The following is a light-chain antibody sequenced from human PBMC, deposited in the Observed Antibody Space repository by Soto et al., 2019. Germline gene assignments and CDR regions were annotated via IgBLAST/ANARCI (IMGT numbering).Light chain of an antibody. CDR1: QSVSSNY. CDR3: QQSGTSPWT. Sequence: EIVLTQSPGTLSLFAGERATLSCRATQSVSSNYLAWYQQKPGQAPRLLIYIASRRATGIPDRFSGSGSGTDFTLTISRLEPEDFAVYYCQQSGTSPWTFGQGTKVEIK. J-gene: IGKJ1*01. V-gene: IGKV3-20*01. CDR2: IAS.